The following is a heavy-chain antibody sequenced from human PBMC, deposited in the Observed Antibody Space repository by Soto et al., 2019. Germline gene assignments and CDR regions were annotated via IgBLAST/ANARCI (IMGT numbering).Heavy chain of an antibody. CDR3: ARDWGNGFYPFDS. CDR1: GYSISTGFN. D-gene: IGHD6-19*01. J-gene: IGHJ4*02. CDR2: IYHSGAT. Sequence: KSSETLSLTCAVSGYSISTGFNWGWIRQPPGKGLEWIASIYHSGATYYNPSLKSRLAISVDASKNQISLRLRSVTAADTALYFCARDWGNGFYPFDSWGQGTLVTVSS. V-gene: IGHV4-38-2*02.